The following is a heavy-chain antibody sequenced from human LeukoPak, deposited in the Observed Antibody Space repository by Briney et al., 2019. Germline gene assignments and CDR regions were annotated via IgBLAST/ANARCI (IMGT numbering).Heavy chain of an antibody. CDR1: GFTFSSYW. V-gene: IGHV3-74*01. CDR3: ARDSGYYDSSGHIPY. D-gene: IGHD3-22*01. CDR2: INSDGSST. Sequence: GGSLRLSCAASGFTFSSYWMHWVRQAPGKGLVWVSRINSDGSSTSYADSAKGRFTISRDNAKNTLYLQMDSLRAEDTVVYYCARDSGYYDSSGHIPYWGQGTLVTVSS. J-gene: IGHJ4*02.